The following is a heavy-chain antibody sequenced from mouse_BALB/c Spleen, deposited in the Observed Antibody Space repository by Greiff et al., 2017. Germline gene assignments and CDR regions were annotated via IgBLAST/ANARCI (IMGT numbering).Heavy chain of an antibody. Sequence: EVQGVESGGGLVKPGGSLQLSCAASGFAFSRYDMSWVRQTPEKRLELVAYISSGGGSTYYPDTVKGRFTISRDNAKNTLYLQMSSLKSEDTAMYYCARQGYYDYVFFDYWGQGTTLTVSS. V-gene: IGHV5-12-1*01. CDR2: ISSGGGST. CDR1: GFAFSRYD. CDR3: ARQGYYDYVFFDY. D-gene: IGHD2-4*01. J-gene: IGHJ2*01.